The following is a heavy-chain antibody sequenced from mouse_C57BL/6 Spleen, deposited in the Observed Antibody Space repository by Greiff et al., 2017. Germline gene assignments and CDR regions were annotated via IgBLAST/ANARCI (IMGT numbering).Heavy chain of an antibody. CDR1: GYTFTEYT. CDR3: ARHESPYYGSSHWYFDV. D-gene: IGHD1-1*01. J-gene: IGHJ1*03. CDR2: FYPGSGSI. Sequence: QVQLQQSGAELVKPGASVKLSCKASGYTFTEYTIHWVKQRSGQGLEWIGWFYPGSGSIKYNEKFKDKATLTADKSSSTVYMELSRLTSEDSAVYFCARHESPYYGSSHWYFDVWGTGTTVTVSS. V-gene: IGHV1-62-2*01.